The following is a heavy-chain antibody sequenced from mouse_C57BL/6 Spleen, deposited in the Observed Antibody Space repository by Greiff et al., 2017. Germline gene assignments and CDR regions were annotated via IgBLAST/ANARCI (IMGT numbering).Heavy chain of an antibody. Sequence: DVKLVESGGGLVQPGGSLKLSCAASGFTFSDYYMYWVRQTPEKRLEWVAYISNGGGSTYYPDTVKGRFTISRDNAKNTLYLQMSRLKSEDTAMYYCARGDIYCGNGDAMDYWGQGTSVTVSS. D-gene: IGHD2-1*01. CDR2: ISNGGGST. CDR1: GFTFSDYY. CDR3: ARGDIYCGNGDAMDY. V-gene: IGHV5-12*01. J-gene: IGHJ4*01.